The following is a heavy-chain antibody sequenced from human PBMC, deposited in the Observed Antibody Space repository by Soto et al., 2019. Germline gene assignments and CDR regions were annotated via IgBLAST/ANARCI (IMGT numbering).Heavy chain of an antibody. J-gene: IGHJ4*02. CDR2: ISDSGGST. CDR3: AANWNFGLNF. V-gene: IGHV3-23*01. D-gene: IGHD1-1*01. CDR1: GFSFSIYA. Sequence: GGSLRLSCAASGFSFSIYAMNWVRQAPGKGLEWVSSISDSGGSTSYADSVKGRFTISRDNAKSSVFLEMSDLRSDDTAVYYCAANWNFGLNFWGQGTLVTVSS.